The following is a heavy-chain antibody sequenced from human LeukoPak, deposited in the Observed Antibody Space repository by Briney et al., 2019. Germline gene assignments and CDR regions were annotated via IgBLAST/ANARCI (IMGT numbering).Heavy chain of an antibody. Sequence: GGSLRLSCAASGFTFSSYWMSWLRQAPGKGLEWVSAISGSGGSTYYADSVKGRFTISRDNSKNTLYLQMNSLRAEDTAVYYCANEVAAAGFYYFDYWGQGTLVTVSS. CDR3: ANEVAAAGFYYFDY. D-gene: IGHD6-13*01. J-gene: IGHJ4*02. CDR2: ISGSGGST. CDR1: GFTFSSYW. V-gene: IGHV3-23*01.